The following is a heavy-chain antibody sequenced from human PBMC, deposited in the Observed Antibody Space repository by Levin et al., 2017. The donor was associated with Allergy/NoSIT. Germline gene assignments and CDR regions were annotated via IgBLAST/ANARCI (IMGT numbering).Heavy chain of an antibody. CDR3: ARDRNKANVIAARPNWFDP. CDR2: INHSGST. J-gene: IGHJ5*02. V-gene: IGHV4-34*01. Sequence: SQTLSLTCAVYGGSLSGYYWSWIRQPPGKGLGWIGEINHSGSTNYNPSLQSRVTISVDTSKHQFSLKLSSVTAAHTAVYYCARDRNKANVIAARPNWFDPWGQGTLVTVSS. D-gene: IGHD6-6*01. CDR1: GGSLSGYY.